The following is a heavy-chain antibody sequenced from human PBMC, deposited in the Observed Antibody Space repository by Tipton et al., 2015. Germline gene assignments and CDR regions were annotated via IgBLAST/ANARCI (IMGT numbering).Heavy chain of an antibody. CDR1: DESFSGYY. V-gene: IGHV4-59*01. D-gene: IGHD3-16*01. Sequence: TLSLTRAVHDESFSGYYWSWIRQPPGKGLECIGYIFYTGSTNYSPSLKGRVTMSVHTSKNQFSLRLNSVTAADTAVYYCARGGRHLPTYGLDVWGQGTTVTVSS. J-gene: IGHJ6*02. CDR3: ARGGRHLPTYGLDV. CDR2: IFYTGST.